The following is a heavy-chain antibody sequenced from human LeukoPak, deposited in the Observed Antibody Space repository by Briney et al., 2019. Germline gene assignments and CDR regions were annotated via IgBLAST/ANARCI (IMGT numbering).Heavy chain of an antibody. J-gene: IGHJ4*02. CDR2: INGYGSST. CDR3: ARDAPGNTALDY. D-gene: IGHD5-18*01. V-gene: IGHV3-74*01. CDR1: GFTFVSYW. Sequence: GGSLILFWSGSGFTFVSYWMHWVLQSPGDGLVGVSSINGYGSSTDFADCVKGRFTIYRDNAKNTLYLQMNSLRAEDTAVYYCARDAPGNTALDYWGQGTLVTVSS.